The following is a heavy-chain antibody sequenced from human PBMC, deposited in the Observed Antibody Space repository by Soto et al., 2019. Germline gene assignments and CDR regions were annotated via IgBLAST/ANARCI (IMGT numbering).Heavy chain of an antibody. D-gene: IGHD3-10*01. V-gene: IGHV1-69*01. CDR3: ARSDYYASGQYVEFDS. CDR1: GGSFSVYA. CDR2: IVPVLGAP. J-gene: IGHJ5*01. Sequence: QVRLVQSETEVKKPGSSVQVSCKTSGGSFSVYAINWVRRAPGQGLEWMSGIVPVLGAPLYSQKFQGRLSIAADESTTTAFMELSSLTSDDTAIYYCARSDYYASGQYVEFDSWGQRTLVLVS.